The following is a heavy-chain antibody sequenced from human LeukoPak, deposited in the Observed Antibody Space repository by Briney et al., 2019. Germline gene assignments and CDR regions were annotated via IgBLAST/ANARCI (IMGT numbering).Heavy chain of an antibody. CDR1: GFTFSSYC. CDR2: ISTSSSYI. Sequence: GGSLRLSCAASGFTFSSYCMNWVRRAPGKGLEWVSFISTSSSYIHYADSVKGRFTISRDNAKNSLYLQMNSLRAEDTAVYYCAREGDTAMGDYFDYWGQGTLVTVSS. V-gene: IGHV3-21*01. CDR3: AREGDTAMGDYFDY. D-gene: IGHD5-18*01. J-gene: IGHJ4*02.